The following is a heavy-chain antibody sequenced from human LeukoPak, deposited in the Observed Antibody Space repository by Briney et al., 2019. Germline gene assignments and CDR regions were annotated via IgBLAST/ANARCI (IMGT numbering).Heavy chain of an antibody. CDR3: AREDAYSRFDAFDI. D-gene: IGHD5-24*01. V-gene: IGHV3-30*02. J-gene: IGHJ3*02. CDR2: IRHDGRNK. CDR1: GFTFSSYG. Sequence: GRSLRLSCAASGFTFSSYGMHWVRQAPGKGLEWVAFIRHDGRNKYFADSVKGRFTISRDNSKDTLYLQMNSLRAEDTAVYYCAREDAYSRFDAFDIWGQGTMVTVSS.